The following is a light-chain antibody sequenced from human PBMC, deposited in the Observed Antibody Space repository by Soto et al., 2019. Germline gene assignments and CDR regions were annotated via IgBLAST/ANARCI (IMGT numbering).Light chain of an antibody. V-gene: IGKV3-20*01. Sequence: EIVLTQSPGTLSLSPGERATLSCRASQSVSSSYLAWYQQKPGQAPRLLIYGASSRATGIPDRFSGSGSGTDFTLTISRLEPEDFAVYYCQQYDSSPLTFGGGNKGEIK. CDR1: QSVSSSY. CDR2: GAS. CDR3: QQYDSSPLT. J-gene: IGKJ4*01.